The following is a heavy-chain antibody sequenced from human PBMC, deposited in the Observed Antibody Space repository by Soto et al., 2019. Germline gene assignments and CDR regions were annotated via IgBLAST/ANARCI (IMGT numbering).Heavy chain of an antibody. CDR2: ISHSGST. Sequence: SETLSLTCAVSGGSFTGYYWTWIRQTPGKGLEWIGEISHSGSTNYNPSLKSRVSISLHMSQNQFSLNLSSVTAADTAVYYCARGPRSDFWNGRYSTLGYYGMDVWGQGTTVTVSS. D-gene: IGHD3-3*01. CDR3: ARGPRSDFWNGRYSTLGYYGMDV. J-gene: IGHJ6*02. V-gene: IGHV4-34*01. CDR1: GGSFTGYY.